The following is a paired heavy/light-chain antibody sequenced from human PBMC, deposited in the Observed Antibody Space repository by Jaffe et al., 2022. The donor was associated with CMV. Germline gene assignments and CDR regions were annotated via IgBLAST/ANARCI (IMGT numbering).Light chain of an antibody. CDR2: GAS. CDR3: QQCGHSPYT. V-gene: IGKV3-20*01. Sequence: EIVLTQSPGTLSLSPGERATLSCRTSQSVRSEYFAWYQQKPGQAPRLLVYGASSRATGVPDRFSGSGSGTDFTLTISRLEPEDFALYYCQQCGHSPYTFGQGTKLEI. CDR1: QSVRSEY. J-gene: IGKJ2*01.
Heavy chain of an antibody. CDR3: ARHVQTSVTTWRWPPQYYNWFDP. J-gene: IGHJ5*02. V-gene: IGHV4-39*01. Sequence: QLQLQESGPGLVKPSETLPLICSVSGGSISSRSHLWGWIRQPPGEGLEWIGSISYNGDTYYNPSLQSRVTIFMDTPENEFSLKLNSVTAADTAVYYCARHVQTSVTTWRWPPQYYNWFDPWGRGTLVTVSS. D-gene: IGHD4-17*01. CDR2: ISYNGDT. CDR1: GGSISSRSHL.